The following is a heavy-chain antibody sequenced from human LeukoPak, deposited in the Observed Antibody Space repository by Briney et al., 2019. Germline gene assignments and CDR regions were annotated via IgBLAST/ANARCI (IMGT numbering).Heavy chain of an antibody. V-gene: IGHV3-23*01. J-gene: IGHJ6*03. CDR1: GFTFTSYA. D-gene: IGHD3-22*01. CDR3: ARGSSASTYYNMDV. CDR2: MSGSGAST. Sequence: GGSLRLSCAGTGFTFTSYAKTRVRQAPGMGLEWVSAMSGSGASTYYADSVGGRFTISRDDSKNTLYLQMNSLRADDTAVYYCARGSSASTYYNMDVWGKGTTVTVSS.